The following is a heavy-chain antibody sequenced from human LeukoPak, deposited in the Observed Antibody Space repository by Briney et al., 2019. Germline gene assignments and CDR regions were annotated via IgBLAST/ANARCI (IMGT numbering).Heavy chain of an antibody. Sequence: PGGPLRLSCAASGFTFSSYGMHWVRQAPGKGLEWVAFIRYDGSNKYYADSVKGRFTISRDNSKNTLYLQMNSLRAEDTAVYYCARDLKHGGIRSHAFDIWGQGTMVTVSS. CDR3: ARDLKHGGIRSHAFDI. CDR1: GFTFSSYG. CDR2: IRYDGSNK. D-gene: IGHD1-14*01. J-gene: IGHJ3*02. V-gene: IGHV3-30*02.